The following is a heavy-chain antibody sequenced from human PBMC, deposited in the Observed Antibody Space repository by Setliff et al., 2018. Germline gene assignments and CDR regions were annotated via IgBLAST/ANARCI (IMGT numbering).Heavy chain of an antibody. J-gene: IGHJ4*02. Sequence: PSETLSLTCTVTGGSFDSGTHYWSWIRQPAGKVPEWIGLIQGTGNTNYNPSLQSRATIPIDTSKNQISLKITSVTAADTALYSCAGTPARGTTWLSPFDYWGQGIQVTVSS. CDR1: GGSFDSGTHY. D-gene: IGHD3-9*01. V-gene: IGHV4-61*02. CDR3: AGTPARGTTWLSPFDY. CDR2: IQGTGNT.